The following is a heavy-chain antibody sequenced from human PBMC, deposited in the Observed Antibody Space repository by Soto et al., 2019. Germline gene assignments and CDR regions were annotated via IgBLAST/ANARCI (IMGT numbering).Heavy chain of an antibody. CDR3: ARDHGLTTVAGTGYFDF. J-gene: IGHJ4*02. CDR1: GFTFSRHA. Sequence: QVQLVESGGGVVQPGKSLRLSCAASGFTFSRHALYWVRQAPGTGLEWVAVISYDGYFKYYPDSLKGRFTISRDNSKNTLYLQMNSLRPEDAPVDYCARDHGLTTVAGTGYFDFWGQGTLVTGSS. D-gene: IGHD6-19*01. CDR2: ISYDGYFK. V-gene: IGHV3-30*03.